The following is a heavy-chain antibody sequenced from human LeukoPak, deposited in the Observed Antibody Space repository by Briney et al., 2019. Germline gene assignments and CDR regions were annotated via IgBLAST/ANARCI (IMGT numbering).Heavy chain of an antibody. D-gene: IGHD3-10*01. Sequence: ASVKVSCKASGYTFTGYYMHWVRQAPGQGLEWMGWINPNSGGTNYAQKFQGRVTMTRDTSISTAYMELSRLRPDDTAVYYCARRSSVNYYGSGSYPLYYFDYWGLGTLVTVSS. CDR2: INPNSGGT. CDR1: GYTFTGYY. V-gene: IGHV1-2*02. J-gene: IGHJ4*02. CDR3: ARRSSVNYYGSGSYPLYYFDY.